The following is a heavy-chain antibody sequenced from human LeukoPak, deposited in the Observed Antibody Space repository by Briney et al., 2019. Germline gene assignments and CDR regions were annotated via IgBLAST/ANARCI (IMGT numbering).Heavy chain of an antibody. CDR3: AREVFCSGGTCYRSDN. CDR2: IYYSGST. D-gene: IGHD2-15*01. Sequence: SETLSLTCTVSGASISSISYFWGWTRQPPGKGLEWLGCIYYSGSTYYYSSLKSRVTISVDTSKNQFSLRLNSVTAADTAVYYCAREVFCSGGTCYRSDNWGQGTLVTVSS. CDR1: GASISSISYF. V-gene: IGHV4-39*02. J-gene: IGHJ4*02.